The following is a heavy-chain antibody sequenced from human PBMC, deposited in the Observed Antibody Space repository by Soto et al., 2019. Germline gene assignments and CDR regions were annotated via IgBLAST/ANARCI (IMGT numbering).Heavy chain of an antibody. CDR1: GGTFSSYA. V-gene: IGHV1-69*01. CDR2: IIPIFGTA. CDR3: AREPPYGDDVHGPSYYYYYGMDV. D-gene: IGHD4-17*01. Sequence: QVQLVQSGAEVKKPGSSVKVSCKASGGTFSSYAISWVRQAPGQGLEWMGGIIPIFGTANYAQKFQGRVTITADESTSTAYMELSSLRSEDTAVYYCAREPPYGDDVHGPSYYYYYGMDVWGQGTTVTVSS. J-gene: IGHJ6*02.